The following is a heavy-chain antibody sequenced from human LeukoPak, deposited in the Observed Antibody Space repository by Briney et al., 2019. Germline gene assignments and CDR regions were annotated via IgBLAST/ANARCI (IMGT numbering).Heavy chain of an antibody. CDR3: ARTMVRGVTPPPDY. V-gene: IGHV4-61*02. CDR2: IYNSGST. D-gene: IGHD3-10*01. J-gene: IGHJ4*02. CDR1: GASTSSGLYY. Sequence: PSETLSLTCTVSGASTSSGLYYWNWFRQPAGKGLEYIGRIYNSGSTNYNPSLKSRVTISVDTPKNQFSLKLTSVTAADTAVYYCARTMVRGVTPPPDYWGQGTLVTVSS.